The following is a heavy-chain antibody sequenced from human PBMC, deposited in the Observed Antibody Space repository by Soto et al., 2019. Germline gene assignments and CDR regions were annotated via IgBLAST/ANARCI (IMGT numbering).Heavy chain of an antibody. CDR3: ARGWSITMLRGLPAGGYYYYGMDV. CDR1: GYTFTGYY. D-gene: IGHD3-10*01. Sequence: ASVKVSCKASGYTFTGYYMHWVRQAPGQGLEWMGWINPNSGGTNYAQKFQGRVTMTRDTSISTAYMELSRLRSDDTAVYYCARGWSITMLRGLPAGGYYYYGMDVWGQGTTLTVSS. V-gene: IGHV1-2*02. CDR2: INPNSGGT. J-gene: IGHJ6*02.